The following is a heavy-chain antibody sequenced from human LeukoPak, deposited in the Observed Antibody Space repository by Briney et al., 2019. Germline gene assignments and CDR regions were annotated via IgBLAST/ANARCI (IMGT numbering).Heavy chain of an antibody. Sequence: GGSLRLSCAASGFTFSSYAMHWVRQAPGKGLEWVAVISYDGSNKYYADSVKGRSTTSRDNSKNTLYLQMNSLRAEDTAVYYCARDRAMVRGVITGWFDPWGQGTLVTVSS. V-gene: IGHV3-30*04. CDR2: ISYDGSNK. CDR1: GFTFSSYA. CDR3: ARDRAMVRGVITGWFDP. D-gene: IGHD3-10*01. J-gene: IGHJ5*02.